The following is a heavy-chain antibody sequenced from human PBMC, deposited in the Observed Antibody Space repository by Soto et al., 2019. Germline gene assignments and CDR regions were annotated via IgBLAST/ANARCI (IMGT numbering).Heavy chain of an antibody. Sequence: QVQLQESGPGLVKPSQTLSLTCTVSGGSISSGGYYWSWIRQHPGKGLGWIGYIYYSGTTYYNPSLKSRVTIAVDTSKNHFSLKLSSVTVADTAVYYCARTYYDFWSGLGIDPWGQGTLVTVSS. D-gene: IGHD3-3*01. CDR2: IYYSGTT. CDR1: GGSISSGGYY. V-gene: IGHV4-31*03. J-gene: IGHJ5*02. CDR3: ARTYYDFWSGLGIDP.